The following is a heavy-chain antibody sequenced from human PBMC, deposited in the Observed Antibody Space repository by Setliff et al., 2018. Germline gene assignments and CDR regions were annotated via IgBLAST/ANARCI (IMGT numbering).Heavy chain of an antibody. CDR2: TIPNFGTT. V-gene: IGHV1-69*05. CDR1: GGTFSSYG. CDR3: ARAPPKIVVTVAALDY. J-gene: IGHJ4*02. Sequence: SVKVSCKASGGTFSSYGISWVRQAPGQGLEWLGGTIPNFGTTNYAQEFQGRVTIITDESTSTAYMELSSLRFEDTAVYYCARAPPKIVVTVAALDYWGQGALVTVSS. D-gene: IGHD2-15*01.